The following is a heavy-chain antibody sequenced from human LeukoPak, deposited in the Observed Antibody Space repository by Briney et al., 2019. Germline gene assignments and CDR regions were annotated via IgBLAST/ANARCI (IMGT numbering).Heavy chain of an antibody. CDR3: ARAHSSTWSYFDF. J-gene: IGHJ4*02. Sequence: GGSLRLSCAASGFTFSSYGMHWVRQAPGKGLEWVAVIWYDGSNKYYADSVKGRFTISRDNSRNTLYLQMNSLRAEDTAVYYCARAHSSTWSYFDFWGQGTLVTVSS. V-gene: IGHV3-33*01. D-gene: IGHD6-13*01. CDR2: IWYDGSNK. CDR1: GFTFSSYG.